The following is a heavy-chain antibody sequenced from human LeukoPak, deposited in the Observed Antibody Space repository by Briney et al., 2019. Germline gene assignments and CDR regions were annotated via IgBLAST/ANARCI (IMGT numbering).Heavy chain of an antibody. CDR1: GLTFSSYG. D-gene: IGHD1-26*01. V-gene: IGHV3-33*01. Sequence: GGSLRLSCAASGLTFSSYGMHWVRQAPGKGLEWVAVIWYDGGNKYYADSVKGRFTISRDNSKNTLYLQMNSLRAEDTAVYYCARDGGVGGSYFEGAFDIWGQGTMVTVSS. J-gene: IGHJ3*02. CDR3: ARDGGVGGSYFEGAFDI. CDR2: IWYDGGNK.